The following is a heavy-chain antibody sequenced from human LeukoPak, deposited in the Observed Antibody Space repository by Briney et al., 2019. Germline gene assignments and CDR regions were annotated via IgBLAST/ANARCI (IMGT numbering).Heavy chain of an antibody. CDR1: GFTFSSYA. Sequence: PGGSLRLSCAASGFTFSSYAMRWVRQAPGTGLEWVSSISASGGTTYYADSVKGRFTISRDNAKNSLYLQMNSLRDEDTAVYYCAGIAVAGQTPIFDYWGQGTLVTVSS. CDR3: AGIAVAGQTPIFDY. J-gene: IGHJ4*02. V-gene: IGHV3-23*01. CDR2: ISASGGTT. D-gene: IGHD6-19*01.